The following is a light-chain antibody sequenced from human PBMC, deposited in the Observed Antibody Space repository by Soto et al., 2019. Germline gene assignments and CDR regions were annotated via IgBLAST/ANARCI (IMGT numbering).Light chain of an antibody. Sequence: ERVMTQSPATLSVSPGERATLSCRASQSVSSNLAWYQQKLGQAPRLLIYSASTRATGIPARFSGSGFGTEFTLTISSLQSEDFALYYCQQYNNWPRTFGQGTKVHIK. CDR2: SAS. CDR3: QQYNNWPRT. J-gene: IGKJ1*01. V-gene: IGKV3-15*01. CDR1: QSVSSN.